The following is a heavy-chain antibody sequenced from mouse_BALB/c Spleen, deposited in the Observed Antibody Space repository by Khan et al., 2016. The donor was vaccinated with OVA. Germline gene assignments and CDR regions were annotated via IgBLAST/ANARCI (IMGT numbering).Heavy chain of an antibody. CDR3: ARQTYYHYNIMDY. J-gene: IGHJ4*01. D-gene: IGHD2-10*01. V-gene: IGHV2-6-1*01. Sequence: QVQLKEAGPGLVAPSQSPSITCTIPGFSLTNYGVHWIRQPPGKGLEWLVVIRSDGSTTYNSALKSRLTISKDNSKSPVFLKMNSLQPDDTAMYFCARQTYYHYNIMDYWGQGTLVTVSS. CDR1: GFSLTNYG. CDR2: IRSDGST.